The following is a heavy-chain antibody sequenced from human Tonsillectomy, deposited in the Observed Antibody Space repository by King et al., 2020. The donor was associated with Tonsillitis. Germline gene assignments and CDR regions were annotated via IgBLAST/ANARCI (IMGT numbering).Heavy chain of an antibody. CDR1: GYTFTGYY. V-gene: IGHV1-2*02. Sequence: VQLVESGAEVKKPGASVKVSCKASGYTFTGYYMNWVRQAPGHGLEWMGWISPNSGGTNYAQKFQGRVTMTRDTSISTAYVELSSLRSDDTAVYYCARGGLGIEYWYFDLWGRGTLVTVSS. CDR3: ARGGLGIEYWYFDL. J-gene: IGHJ2*01. CDR2: ISPNSGGT. D-gene: IGHD7-27*01.